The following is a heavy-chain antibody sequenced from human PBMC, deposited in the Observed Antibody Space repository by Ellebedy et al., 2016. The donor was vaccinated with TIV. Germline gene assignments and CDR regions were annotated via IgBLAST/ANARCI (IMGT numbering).Heavy chain of an antibody. Sequence: SETLSLXCTVSGYSISSGYYWGWIRQPPGKGLEWIGSIYHSGSTYYNPSLKSRVTISVDTSKNQFSLKLSSVTAADTAVYYCARVPRAGTVFDYWGQGTLVTVSS. J-gene: IGHJ4*02. CDR2: IYHSGST. CDR3: ARVPRAGTVFDY. CDR1: GYSISSGYY. D-gene: IGHD6-19*01. V-gene: IGHV4-38-2*02.